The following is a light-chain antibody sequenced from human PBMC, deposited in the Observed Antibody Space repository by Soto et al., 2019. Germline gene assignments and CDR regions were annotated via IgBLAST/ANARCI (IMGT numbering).Light chain of an antibody. Sequence: QSALTQPXSVSGSPGQXXTLXCTGTSSDVGAYNYVSWYQQHPGKAPKLMIYDVSNRXSGVSNRFSGSKSGNXXXLTISGLXAEDXADYXXSSYTSSSTLVFGGGTXXTVL. V-gene: IGLV2-14*01. CDR1: SSDVGAYNY. CDR3: SSYTSSSTLV. J-gene: IGLJ2*01. CDR2: DVS.